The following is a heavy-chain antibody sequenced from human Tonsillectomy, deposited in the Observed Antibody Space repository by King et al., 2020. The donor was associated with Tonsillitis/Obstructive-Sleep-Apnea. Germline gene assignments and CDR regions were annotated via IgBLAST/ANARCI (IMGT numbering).Heavy chain of an antibody. CDR3: TTDHCSSTSCYDYYYGMDV. J-gene: IGHJ6*02. CDR1: GFTFSNAW. D-gene: IGHD2-2*01. CDR2: XXXXTDGXXT. Sequence: QLVQSGGGLVKPGGSLRLSCAASGFTFSNAWMNWVRQAPGKGLXWXGXXXXXTDGXXTXXXAPVXGRFTISRDDSKNTLYLQMNSLKTEDTAVYYCTTDHCSSTSCYDYYYGMDVWGQGTTVTVSS. V-gene: IGHV3-15*07.